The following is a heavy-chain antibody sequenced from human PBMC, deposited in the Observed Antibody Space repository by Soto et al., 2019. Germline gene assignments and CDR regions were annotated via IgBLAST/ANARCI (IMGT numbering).Heavy chain of an antibody. V-gene: IGHV1-46*03. CDR3: ARVYCSGGGCYSIDY. CDR1: GYTFTTYY. Sequence: QVQLVQSGAEVKKPGASVKVSCKASGYTFTTYYMHWVRQAPGQGLEWMGIINPSGSTSYAQKFQGRDTMTRDTSTSTVYMELSSLRSEDTAVYYCARVYCSGGGCYSIDYWGQGTLVTVSS. J-gene: IGHJ4*02. CDR2: INPSGST. D-gene: IGHD2-15*01.